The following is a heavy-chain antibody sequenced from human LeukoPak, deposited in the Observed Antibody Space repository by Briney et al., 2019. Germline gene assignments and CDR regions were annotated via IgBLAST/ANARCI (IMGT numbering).Heavy chain of an antibody. Sequence: SETLSLTCTVSGGSISTSNYYWGWIRQPPGKGLEWIGNIFYSGSTYYSPSLKSRVTISVDTSKNQFSLNLSSVTAADTDVYYCARDSYYCGSGSYPLDYWGQGTLVTVSS. CDR1: GGSISTSNYY. D-gene: IGHD3-10*01. J-gene: IGHJ4*02. CDR2: IFYSGST. CDR3: ARDSYYCGSGSYPLDY. V-gene: IGHV4-39*07.